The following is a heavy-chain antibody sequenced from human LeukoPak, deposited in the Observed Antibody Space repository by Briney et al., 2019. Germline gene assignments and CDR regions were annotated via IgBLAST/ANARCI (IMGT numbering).Heavy chain of an antibody. CDR3: AKWSLLNYYGMDV. CDR2: LSFDGTTK. V-gene: IGHV3-30*18. Sequence: GGSLRLSCAASGFTFSSFGMHWVRQAPGKGLEWVAVLSFDGTTKYYTDSVKGRFTISRDNSKNTLYLQMNSLRPEDTAVYYCAKWSLLNYYGMDVWGRGTTVTVSS. CDR1: GFTFSSFG. J-gene: IGHJ6*02. D-gene: IGHD3-10*01.